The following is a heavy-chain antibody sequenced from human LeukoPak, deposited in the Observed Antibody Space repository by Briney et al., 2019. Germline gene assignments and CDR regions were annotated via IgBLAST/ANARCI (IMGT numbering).Heavy chain of an antibody. CDR3: ARHVQMWESPIGYGMDV. CDR2: IYPGDSDT. CDR1: GSIFTSYW. J-gene: IGHJ6*04. Sequence: GASRQISGKGSGSIFTSYWIGGVRQLPGKGLGWMGIIYPGDSDTTYSPSFQGQVTISADQSISTAYLQWSSLKASDTAMYYCARHVQMWESPIGYGMDVWGKGTTVTVSS. D-gene: IGHD1-26*01. V-gene: IGHV5-51*01.